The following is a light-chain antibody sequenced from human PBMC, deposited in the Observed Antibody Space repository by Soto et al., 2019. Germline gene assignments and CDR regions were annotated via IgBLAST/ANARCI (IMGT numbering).Light chain of an antibody. CDR1: QSVSSSY. J-gene: IGKJ5*01. CDR3: QQYGTSPMYT. V-gene: IGKV3-20*01. CDR2: DAS. Sequence: EIVLTQSPGTLSLSPGERATLSCRASQSVSSSYLAWYQQKPGQAPRLLIYDASNRATGIPARFSGSGSGTDFTLTISSLEPEDFAVYYCQQYGTSPMYTFGQGTRLEI.